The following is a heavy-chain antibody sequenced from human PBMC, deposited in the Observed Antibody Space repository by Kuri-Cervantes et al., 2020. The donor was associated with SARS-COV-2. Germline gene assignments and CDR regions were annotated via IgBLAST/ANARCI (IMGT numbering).Heavy chain of an antibody. CDR1: GYSFTSYW. V-gene: IGHV5-10-1*01. CDR2: IDPSDSYT. J-gene: IGHJ5*02. CDR3: ARHLPGSYYDFWSGYYTSWFDP. Sequence: KVSCKGSGYSFTSYWISWVRQMPGKGLEWMGRIDPSDSYTNYSPSFQGHVTISADKSISTAYLQWSSLKASDTAMYYCARHLPGSYYDFWSGYYTSWFDPWGQGTLVTVSS. D-gene: IGHD3-3*01.